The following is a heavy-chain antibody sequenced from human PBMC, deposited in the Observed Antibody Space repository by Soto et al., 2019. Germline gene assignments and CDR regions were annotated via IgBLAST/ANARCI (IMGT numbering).Heavy chain of an antibody. Sequence: PSQTLSLTCAISGDSVSSNSAAWNWIRQSPSRGLEWLGRTYYRSKWHNDYAVSVKSRITINPDTSKNQFSLQLNSVTPEDTAVYYCARVSYSSSWFLDYYYGMDVWGQGTTVTVSS. CDR1: GDSVSSNSAA. CDR2: TYYRSKWHN. D-gene: IGHD6-13*01. V-gene: IGHV6-1*01. CDR3: ARVSYSSSWFLDYYYGMDV. J-gene: IGHJ6*02.